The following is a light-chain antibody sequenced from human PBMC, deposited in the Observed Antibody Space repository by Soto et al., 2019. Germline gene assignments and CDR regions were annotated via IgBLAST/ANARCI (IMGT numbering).Light chain of an antibody. J-gene: IGLJ2*01. CDR2: EVS. CDR3: CSYAESSTLV. Sequence: QFALTQPASVSGSPGQSITISCTGTSSDVGSYSLVSWYQQHPGKAPKLMIYEVSNRPSGVSNRFSGSKSGNTASLTISGLQAEDEADYYCCSYAESSTLVFGGGTKLTVL. V-gene: IGLV2-23*02. CDR1: SSDVGSYSL.